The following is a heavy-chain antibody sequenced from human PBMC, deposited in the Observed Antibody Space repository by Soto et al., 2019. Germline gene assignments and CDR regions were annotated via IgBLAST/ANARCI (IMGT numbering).Heavy chain of an antibody. D-gene: IGHD3-22*01. J-gene: IGHJ4*02. CDR2: IKPGTGDT. Sequence: ASVKVSCKASGYRFTSHVIHWLRQAPGQRLEWVGWIKPGTGDTKFLQEFQGRLTITRDTSATTAYMELSNLRSGDTAVYYCARGYYYDSSGYYFDTWGQGTLVTVSS. CDR1: GYRFTSHV. CDR3: ARGYYYDSSGYYFDT. V-gene: IGHV1-3*01.